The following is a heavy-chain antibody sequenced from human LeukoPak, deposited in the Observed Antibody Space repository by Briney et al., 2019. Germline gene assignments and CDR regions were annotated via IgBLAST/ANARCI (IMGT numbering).Heavy chain of an antibody. CDR2: IYYSGST. CDR1: GGSISSSSYY. CDR3: ARDLLHIGLFDL. D-gene: IGHD2-21*01. Sequence: SETLSLTCTVSGGSISSSSYYWGWIRQPPGKGLEWIGSIYYSGSTYYNPSLKSRVTISVDTSKNQFTLKLSSVTAADTAVYYCARDLLHIGLFDLWGLGTLVTVSS. V-gene: IGHV4-39*06. J-gene: IGHJ4*02.